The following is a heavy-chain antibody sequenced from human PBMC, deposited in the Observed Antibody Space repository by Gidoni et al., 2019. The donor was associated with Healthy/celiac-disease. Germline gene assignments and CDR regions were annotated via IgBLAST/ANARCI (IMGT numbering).Heavy chain of an antibody. CDR1: GFTFSSYS. V-gene: IGHV3-21*01. Sequence: EVQLVASGGGLVKPGGSLRLSCAASGFTFSSYSMNWVRQAPGKGLEWVSSISSSSSYIYYADSVKGRFTISRDNAKNSLYLQMNSLRAEDTAVYYCARVGSSGYYLLYDYWGQGTLVTVSS. CDR3: ARVGSSGYYLLYDY. D-gene: IGHD3-22*01. J-gene: IGHJ4*02. CDR2: ISSSSSYI.